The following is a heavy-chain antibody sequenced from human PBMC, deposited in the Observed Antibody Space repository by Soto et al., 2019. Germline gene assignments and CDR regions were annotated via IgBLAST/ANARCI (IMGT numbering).Heavy chain of an antibody. CDR3: ARLLDDNCGDYYFDY. CDR1: GYAISSGYY. D-gene: IGHD2-21*01. V-gene: IGHV4-38-2*01. J-gene: IGHJ4*02. CDR2: IFHSGTT. Sequence: PSETLSLTCAVSGYAISSGYYWGCIRQPPGKGLEWLWSIFHSGTTYDNPSLKSRVTISVDMSNNQFSLKLTSVTAADTAVSYCARLLDDNCGDYYFDYWGQGQMVTVSS.